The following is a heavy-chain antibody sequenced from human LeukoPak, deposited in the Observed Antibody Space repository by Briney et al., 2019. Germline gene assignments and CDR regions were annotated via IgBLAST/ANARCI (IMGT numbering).Heavy chain of an antibody. D-gene: IGHD1-26*01. V-gene: IGHV1-69*02. Sequence: SVKVSCKASGGTFSSYTISWVRQAPGQGLEWMGRIIPILGIANYAQKFQGRVSITADKSTSTAYMELSSLRSEDTAVYYCARFHRYGGPNYFDYWGQGTLVTVSS. CDR1: GGTFSSYT. CDR2: IIPILGIA. CDR3: ARFHRYGGPNYFDY. J-gene: IGHJ4*02.